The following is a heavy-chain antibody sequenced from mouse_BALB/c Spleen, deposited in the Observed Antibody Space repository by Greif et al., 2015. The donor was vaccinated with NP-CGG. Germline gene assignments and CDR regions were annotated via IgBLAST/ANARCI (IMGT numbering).Heavy chain of an antibody. J-gene: IGHJ2*01. V-gene: IGHV1S81*02. D-gene: IGHD1-2*01. Sequence: QVQLQQSGAELVKPGASVKLSCKASGYTFISYYMYWVKQRPGRGLEWIGEINPSNGGANLNEKFKSKATLTVDKSSSTAYMQLSSLTSEDSAVYFCTRGRRRDFDFWGQGTTLTVSS. CDR2: INPSNGGA. CDR3: TRGRRRDFDF. CDR1: GYTFISYY.